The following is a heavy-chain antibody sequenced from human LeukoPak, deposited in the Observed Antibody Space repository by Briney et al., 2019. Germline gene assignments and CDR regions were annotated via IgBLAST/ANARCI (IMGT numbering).Heavy chain of an antibody. J-gene: IGHJ5*02. V-gene: IGHV4-34*01. CDR1: YGSFSGYY. Sequence: RASETLSLTCGVFYGSFSGYYWGWIRQPPGKGLEWIGGIYYSGSTYYNPSLKSRVTISVDTSKNQFSLKLSSVTAADTAVYYCARDQRNDYGDKYNWFDPWGQGTLVTVSS. D-gene: IGHD4-17*01. CDR3: ARDQRNDYGDKYNWFDP. CDR2: IYYSGST.